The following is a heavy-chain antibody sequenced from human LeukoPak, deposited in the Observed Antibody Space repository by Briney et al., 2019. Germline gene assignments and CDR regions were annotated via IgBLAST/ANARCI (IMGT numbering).Heavy chain of an antibody. Sequence: SETLSLTCTVSGGSISSYYWSWIRQPPGKGLEWIGYIYYSGSTNYNPSLKSRVTISVDTSKNQFSLKLSSVTAADTAVYYCARGSNRVVRFYYGMDVWGQGTTVTVSS. D-gene: IGHD3-16*02. CDR2: IYYSGST. CDR3: ARGSNRVVRFYYGMDV. CDR1: GGSISSYY. V-gene: IGHV4-59*01. J-gene: IGHJ6*02.